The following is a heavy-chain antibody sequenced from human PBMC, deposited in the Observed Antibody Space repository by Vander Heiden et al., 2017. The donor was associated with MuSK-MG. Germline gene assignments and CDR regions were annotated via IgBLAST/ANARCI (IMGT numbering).Heavy chain of an antibody. CDR3: AHGLNYGGNRPEFDD. CDR1: GFSLSTRGVG. J-gene: IGHJ4*02. Sequence: QITLKESGPTRAPPTQTLTLTGTFAGFSLSTRGVGVGWRRQPPGQALEWLARIYWNDDKRYSPSLKSRLTITKDTSKNQVVLTMTNMDSVDTATYYCAHGLNYGGNRPEFDDWGQGTLVTVSS. D-gene: IGHD4-17*01. V-gene: IGHV2-5*01. CDR2: IYWNDDK.